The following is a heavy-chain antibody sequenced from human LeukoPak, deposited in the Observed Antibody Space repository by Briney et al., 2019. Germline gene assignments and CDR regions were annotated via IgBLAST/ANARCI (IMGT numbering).Heavy chain of an antibody. J-gene: IGHJ4*02. CDR3: ARGGSYYFDY. Sequence: GGSLRLSCAASGFTFSSYLMHRVRQAPGKGLVWVSRISPDGSSTSYADSVKGRFTISRDNAKNTLYLQMNSLRAEDTAVYYCARGGSYYFDYWGQGTLVTVSS. CDR1: GFTFSSYL. V-gene: IGHV3-74*01. D-gene: IGHD1-26*01. CDR2: ISPDGSST.